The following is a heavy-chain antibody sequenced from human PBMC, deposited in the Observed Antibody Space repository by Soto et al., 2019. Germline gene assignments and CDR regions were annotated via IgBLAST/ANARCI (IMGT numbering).Heavy chain of an antibody. CDR3: ARTTAVPNTLRSRYFFDY. V-gene: IGHV4-61*01. CDR1: GGSFSDKTYY. CDR2: VYYSGTT. D-gene: IGHD4-17*01. Sequence: SESLSLTGSVSGGSFSDKTYYWSWILQPPGKRLEWIGYVYYSGTTNYNPSLKSRVTISVDLSKNRFSLRLSSVTTADTALYYCARTTAVPNTLRSRYFFDYWGQGTLVTVSS. J-gene: IGHJ4*02.